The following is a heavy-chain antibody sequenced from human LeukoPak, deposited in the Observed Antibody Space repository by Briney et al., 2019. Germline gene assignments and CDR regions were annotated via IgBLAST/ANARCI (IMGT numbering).Heavy chain of an antibody. CDR3: AREGRSAGYCSGGSRYYFDY. D-gene: IGHD2-15*01. J-gene: IGHJ4*02. CDR2: ISSSGSTT. V-gene: IGHV3-48*03. CDR1: GFTFSRYK. Sequence: PGGSLRLSCAASGFTFSRYKMSWVRQAPGKGLEWVSYISSSGSTTHYADSVKGRFTVSRDNAKNSLYLQMDSLRAEDTAVYYCAREGRSAGYCSGGSRYYFDYWGQGILVTVSS.